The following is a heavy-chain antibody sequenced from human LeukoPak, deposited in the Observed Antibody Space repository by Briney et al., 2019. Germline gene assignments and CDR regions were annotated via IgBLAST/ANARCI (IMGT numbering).Heavy chain of an antibody. J-gene: IGHJ4*02. CDR2: ISSSSSYI. Sequence: PGGSLRLSCAASGFTFDDYDMNWVRQAPGKGLEWVSSISSSSSYIYYADSVKGRFTISRDNAKNSLYLQMNSLRAEDTAVYYCARDPVGEAAAAYFDYWGQGTLVAVSS. D-gene: IGHD6-13*01. V-gene: IGHV3-21*01. CDR1: GFTFDDYD. CDR3: ARDPVGEAAAAYFDY.